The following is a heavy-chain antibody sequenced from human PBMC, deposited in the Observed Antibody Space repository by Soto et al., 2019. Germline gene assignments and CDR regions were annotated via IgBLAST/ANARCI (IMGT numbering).Heavy chain of an antibody. J-gene: IGHJ1*01. CDR1: GFTFSSYA. V-gene: IGHV3-30-3*01. CDR3: ARDAFTTVTTQEYFQH. CDR2: ISYDGSNK. D-gene: IGHD4-17*01. Sequence: LRLSCAASGFTFSSYAMHWVRQAPGKGLEWVAVISYDGSNKYYADSVKGRFTISRDNSKNTLYLQMDSLRAEDTAVYYCARDAFTTVTTQEYFQHWGQGTLVTVSS.